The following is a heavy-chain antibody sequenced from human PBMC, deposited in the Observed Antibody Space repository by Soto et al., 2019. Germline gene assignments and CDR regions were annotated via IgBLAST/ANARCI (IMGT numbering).Heavy chain of an antibody. CDR3: ARGILGATVPFDY. Sequence: QVQLQESGPGLVKPSETLSLTCTVSGGSISGYYWSWFRQPPGKGLECIGYIYYTGSTNYNPSLKSRVTMSVDTSKKQFSLKLTSVTAADTAVYYCARGILGATVPFDYWGQGTLVTVSS. CDR2: IYYTGST. CDR1: GGSISGYY. D-gene: IGHD1-26*01. V-gene: IGHV4-59*01. J-gene: IGHJ4*02.